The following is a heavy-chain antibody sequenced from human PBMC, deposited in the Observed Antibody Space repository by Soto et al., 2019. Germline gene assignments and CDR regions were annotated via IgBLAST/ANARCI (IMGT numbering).Heavy chain of an antibody. V-gene: IGHV4-31*03. CDR1: EGSSIGGGDY. Sequence: PLETMSHTCSVSEGSSIGGGDYWIWIRQNPGKGLEWIGYIYYSGSTYYNPSLKSRVTISVDTSKNQFSLKLSSVTAADTAVYYCARVGVQWLGHYYYGMDVWGQGTTVTVSS. D-gene: IGHD6-19*01. J-gene: IGHJ6*02. CDR3: ARVGVQWLGHYYYGMDV. CDR2: IYYSGST.